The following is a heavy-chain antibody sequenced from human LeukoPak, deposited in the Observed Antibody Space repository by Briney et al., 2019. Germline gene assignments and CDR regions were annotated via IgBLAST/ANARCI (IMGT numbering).Heavy chain of an antibody. D-gene: IGHD6-13*01. CDR1: GYTFTSYG. CDR2: ISAYNGNT. J-gene: IGHJ5*02. V-gene: IGHV1-18*01. Sequence: ASMKVSCKTSGYTFTSYGISWVRQAPGQGLEWMGWISAYNGNTYYAQKLQGRVTMTTDTSTSTAYMELRSLRSDDTAVYYCARDPGTAADPNWFDPWGQGTPVTVSS. CDR3: ARDPGTAADPNWFDP.